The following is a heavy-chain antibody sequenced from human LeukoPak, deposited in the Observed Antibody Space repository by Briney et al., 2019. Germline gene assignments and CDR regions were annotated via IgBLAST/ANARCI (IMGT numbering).Heavy chain of an antibody. CDR2: INPNSGGT. CDR3: ARDSSGSWYYYYMDV. D-gene: IGHD6-25*01. CDR1: GYTFTGYY. J-gene: IGHJ6*03. V-gene: IGHV1-2*02. Sequence: ASVKVSCKASGYTFTGYYMHWVRQAPGQGLEWMGWINPNSGGTNYAQKFQGRVTMTRDTSISTAYMELSRLRSDDTAVYYCARDSSGSWYYYYMDVWGKGTTVTVSS.